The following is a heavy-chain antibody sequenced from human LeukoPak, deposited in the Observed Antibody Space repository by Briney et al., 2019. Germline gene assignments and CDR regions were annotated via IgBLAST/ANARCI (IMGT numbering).Heavy chain of an antibody. D-gene: IGHD3-10*01. J-gene: IGHJ5*02. CDR3: AIGCYITMVRGVPPLDCRFDP. V-gene: IGHV4-34*01. Sequence: SESLSLTCAVYGGSFSGYYWSWIRQPPGKGLEWIGEINHSGSTNYNPSLKSRVTISVDTSKNQFSLKLSSVTAADTAVYYCAIGCYITMVRGVPPLDCRFDPWGQGTLVTVSS. CDR2: INHSGST. CDR1: GGSFSGYY.